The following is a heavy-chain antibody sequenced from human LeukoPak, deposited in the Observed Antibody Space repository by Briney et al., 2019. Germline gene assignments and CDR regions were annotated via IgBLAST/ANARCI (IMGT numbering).Heavy chain of an antibody. CDR2: IYHSGST. J-gene: IGHJ5*02. D-gene: IGHD6-19*01. Sequence: TSETLSLTCTVSGGSISSYYWSWIRQPPGKGLEWIGSIYHSGSTYYNPSLKSRVTISVDTSKNQFSLKLSSVTAADTAVYYCARPAGDPVNWFDPWGQGTLVTVSS. V-gene: IGHV4-59*08. CDR1: GGSISSYY. CDR3: ARPAGDPVNWFDP.